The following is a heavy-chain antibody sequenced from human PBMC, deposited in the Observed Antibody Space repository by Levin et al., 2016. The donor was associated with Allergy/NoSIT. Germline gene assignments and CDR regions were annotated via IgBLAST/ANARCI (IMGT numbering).Heavy chain of an antibody. J-gene: IGHJ5*02. CDR3: ARGRGWELRWFDP. CDR2: IYYSGST. CDR1: GGSISSYY. Sequence: SETLSLTCTVSGGSISSYYWSWIRQPPGKGLEWIGYIYYSGSTNYNPSLKSRVTISVDTSKNQFSLKLSSVTAADTAVYYCARGRGWELRWFDPWGQGTLVTVSS. D-gene: IGHD1-26*01. V-gene: IGHV4-59*01.